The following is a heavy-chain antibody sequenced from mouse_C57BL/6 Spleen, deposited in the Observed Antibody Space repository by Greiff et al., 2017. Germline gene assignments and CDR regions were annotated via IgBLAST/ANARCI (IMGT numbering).Heavy chain of an antibody. Sequence: QVQLQQPGAELVRPGSSGKLSCKASGYTFTSYWMDWVKQRPGQGLEWIGNIYPSDSETHYNQKFKDKATLTVDKSSSTAYMQLSSLTSEDSAVYYCARAAQATAWFAYWGQGTLVTVSA. V-gene: IGHV1-61*01. J-gene: IGHJ3*01. CDR2: IYPSDSET. CDR1: GYTFTSYW. CDR3: ARAAQATAWFAY. D-gene: IGHD3-2*02.